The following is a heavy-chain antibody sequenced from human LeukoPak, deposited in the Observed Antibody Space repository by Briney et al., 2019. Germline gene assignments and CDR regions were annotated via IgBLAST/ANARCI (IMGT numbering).Heavy chain of an antibody. D-gene: IGHD3-16*01. J-gene: IGHJ3*02. CDR2: IYYSGST. CDR1: GGSFSGYY. CDR3: ARVLITFGGIRPNAFDI. Sequence: SETLSLTCAVYGGSFSGYYWSWIRQPPGKGLEWIGSIYYSGSTYYNPSLKSRVTISVDTSKNQFSLKLSSVTAADTAVYYCARVLITFGGIRPNAFDIWGQGTMVTVSS. V-gene: IGHV4-34*01.